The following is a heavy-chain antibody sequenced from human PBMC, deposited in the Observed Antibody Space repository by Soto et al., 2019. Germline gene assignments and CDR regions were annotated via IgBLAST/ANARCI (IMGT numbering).Heavy chain of an antibody. J-gene: IGHJ4*02. D-gene: IGHD2-2*01. CDR2: IYYSGST. CDR1: GLPMSCYS. CDR3: ARGYCSSTSCYAGFLSHFDY. V-gene: IGHV4-59*01. Sequence: DNRFLTGTCFGLPMSCYSWSWIRQPPEKGLEWIGYIYYSGSTNYNPTLKSRVTISVDTSKNQFSLKLSSVTAADTAVYYCARGYCSSTSCYAGFLSHFDYWGQGTLVTVSS.